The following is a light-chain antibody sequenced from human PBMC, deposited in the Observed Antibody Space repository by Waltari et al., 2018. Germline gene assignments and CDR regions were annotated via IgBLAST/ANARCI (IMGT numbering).Light chain of an antibody. CDR2: AAS. J-gene: IGKJ4*01. CDR3: QQYYSWPLT. CDR1: QAVSNK. Sequence: EVVMTQSPATLSVSPGDRATLSCRASQAVSNKLAWYQQKPGQAPRLLIDAASTRANGISARFSGSGSGTDFALTIDSLQSEDFAVYYCQQYYSWPLTFGGGTILEIK. V-gene: IGKV3D-15*01.